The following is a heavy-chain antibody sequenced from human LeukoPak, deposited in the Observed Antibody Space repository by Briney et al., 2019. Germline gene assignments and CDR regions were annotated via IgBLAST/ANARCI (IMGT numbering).Heavy chain of an antibody. CDR3: ARALAAAYDSSGYYLGYSGFQH. J-gene: IGHJ1*01. D-gene: IGHD3-22*01. V-gene: IGHV3-21*01. Sequence: GGSLRLPCATSGFTFHSYYLNWVRPAPGKGLEWVSSIYRSSSYIYYADSVKGRFTISRDNAKNSLYLQMNSLRAEDTAVYYCARALAAAYDSSGYYLGYSGFQHWGQGTLVTVSS. CDR2: IYRSSSYI. CDR1: GFTFHSYY.